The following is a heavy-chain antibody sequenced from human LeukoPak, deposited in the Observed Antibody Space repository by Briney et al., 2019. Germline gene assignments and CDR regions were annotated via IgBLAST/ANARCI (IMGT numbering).Heavy chain of an antibody. CDR3: ARHVGLRLGELSL. J-gene: IGHJ4*02. Sequence: SETLSLTCTVSGGSVSSGTYYWSWIRQPPGKGLEWIGYIYYSGTTNYNPSLKSRVTISIDTSRNQFSLKLSSVTAADTAVYYCARHVGLRLGELSLWGQGTLVTVSS. CDR1: GGSVSSGTYY. V-gene: IGHV4-61*01. CDR2: IYYSGTT. D-gene: IGHD3-16*02.